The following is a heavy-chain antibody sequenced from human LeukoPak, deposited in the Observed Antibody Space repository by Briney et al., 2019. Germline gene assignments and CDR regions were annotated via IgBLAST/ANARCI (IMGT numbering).Heavy chain of an antibody. V-gene: IGHV4-4*07. CDR2: IYTSGST. Sequence: SETLSLTCTVSGGSISNYYWSWIRQPAGKGLEWIGRIYTSGSTNYNPSLKSRVTMSVDTSKNQFSLKLSSVTAADTAVYYCARYSSSSWYFDLWGRGTLVTLSS. CDR1: GGSISNYY. D-gene: IGHD6-13*01. CDR3: ARYSSSSWYFDL. J-gene: IGHJ2*01.